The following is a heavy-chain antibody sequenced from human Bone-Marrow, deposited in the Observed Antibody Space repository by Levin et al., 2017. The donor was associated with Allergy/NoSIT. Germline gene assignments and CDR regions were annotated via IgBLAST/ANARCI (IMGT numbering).Heavy chain of an antibody. CDR2: ISPYNGNT. V-gene: IGHV1-18*01. Sequence: GESLKISCKASGYTFITFGISWVRQPPGQGLEWMGWISPYNGNTNYAQKFQGRVTLTTDTSTETVHMELRSRRYDDTAVYYCARVLYSNYGDGFDIWGQGTMVTVSS. CDR1: GYTFITFG. CDR3: ARVLYSNYGDGFDI. D-gene: IGHD4-11*01. J-gene: IGHJ3*02.